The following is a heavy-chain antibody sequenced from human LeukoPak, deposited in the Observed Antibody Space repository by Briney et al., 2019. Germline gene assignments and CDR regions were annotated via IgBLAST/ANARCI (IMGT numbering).Heavy chain of an antibody. CDR1: GDSFSGNNY. Sequence: SETLSLTCAVSGDSFSGNNYWTWVRQPPGKGLEWIGEIYRSGATNYNPSLKSRVTVSQDKSKNQFSLKLNSVTAADTAIYYCARNSGYSDLNYWGQGVLDTVSS. D-gene: IGHD3-22*01. CDR2: IYRSGAT. V-gene: IGHV4-4*02. CDR3: ARNSGYSDLNY. J-gene: IGHJ4*02.